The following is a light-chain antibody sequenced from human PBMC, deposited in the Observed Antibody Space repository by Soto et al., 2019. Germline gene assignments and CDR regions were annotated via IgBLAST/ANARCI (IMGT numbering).Light chain of an antibody. Sequence: QSALTQPASVSGSPGQSITISCTGTSSDVGGYDYVSWYQLHPGKAPKLMVFEVSNRPSGVSYRFSGSKSGNTASLTISGLQAEDEDDYFCSSYSSSTAYLFGTGTKLTVL. CDR2: EVS. J-gene: IGLJ1*01. CDR1: SSDVGGYDY. V-gene: IGLV2-14*01. CDR3: SSYSSSTAYL.